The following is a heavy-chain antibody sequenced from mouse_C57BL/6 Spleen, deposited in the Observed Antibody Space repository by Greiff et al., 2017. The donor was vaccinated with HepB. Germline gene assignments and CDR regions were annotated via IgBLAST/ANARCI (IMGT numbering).Heavy chain of an antibody. V-gene: IGHV1-15*01. CDR3: TRRGYDLGYYFDY. CDR2: IDPETGGT. Sequence: QVQLQQSGAELVRPGASVTLSCKASGYTFTDYEMHWVKQTPVHGLEWIGAIDPETGGTAYNQKFKGKAILTADKSSSTAYMELRSLTSEDSAVYYCTRRGYDLGYYFDYWGQGTTLTVSS. J-gene: IGHJ2*01. D-gene: IGHD2-2*01. CDR1: GYTFTDYE.